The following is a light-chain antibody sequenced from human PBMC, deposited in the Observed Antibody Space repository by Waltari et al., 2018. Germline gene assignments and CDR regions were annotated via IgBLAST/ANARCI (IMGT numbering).Light chain of an antibody. Sequence: SYELTQPSSVSVYPGQTATITCSGNVLAKKYVRWFQQKPGQAPVVVIYKDSERPSGIPERFSGSSSGTTVTLTISGAQFEDEADYYCYSAADNNRLFGGGTKLTVL. CDR1: VLAKKY. J-gene: IGLJ2*01. V-gene: IGLV3-27*01. CDR2: KDS. CDR3: YSAADNNRL.